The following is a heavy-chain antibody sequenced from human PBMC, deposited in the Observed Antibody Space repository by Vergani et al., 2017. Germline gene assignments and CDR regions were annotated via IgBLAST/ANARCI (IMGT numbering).Heavy chain of an antibody. D-gene: IGHD2-15*01. CDR3: ARINLRPHCSGGSCPLSGFDP. CDR1: GFSLSNARMG. J-gene: IGHJ5*02. V-gene: IGHV2-26*01. Sequence: QVTLKESGPVLVKPTETLTLTCTVSGFSLSNARMGVSWIRQPPGKALEWLAHIFSNDEKSYSTSRKSRLTSSKDPYKRQVVLTIPNMDHVDTATYYCARINLRPHCSGGSCPLSGFDPWGQGTLVTVSS. CDR2: IFSNDEK.